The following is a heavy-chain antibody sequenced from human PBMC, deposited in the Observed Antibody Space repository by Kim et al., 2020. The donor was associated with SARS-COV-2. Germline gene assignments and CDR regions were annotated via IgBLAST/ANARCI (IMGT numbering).Heavy chain of an antibody. J-gene: IGHJ4*02. V-gene: IGHV3-48*02. CDR3: ARDGSGARGDLDY. D-gene: IGHD3-10*01. Sequence: SYADSVEGRFTISRDNVKSSVYLQMNSLRDEDTALYYCARDGSGARGDLDYWGQGTPVTVSS.